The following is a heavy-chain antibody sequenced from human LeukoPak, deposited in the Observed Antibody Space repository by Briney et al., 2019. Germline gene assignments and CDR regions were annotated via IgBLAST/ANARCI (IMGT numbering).Heavy chain of an antibody. Sequence: ASVKVSRKASGYKFTDYYKHWVRQAPGQGLEWMGWINPNSGDSHHAQKFQGRVTMTRYTSISTAYMELSRLRSDDTAVYYCAREIGGILVFDYWGQGTLVTVSS. V-gene: IGHV1-2*02. CDR1: GYKFTDYY. CDR3: AREIGGILVFDY. D-gene: IGHD5-18*01. CDR2: INPNSGDS. J-gene: IGHJ4*02.